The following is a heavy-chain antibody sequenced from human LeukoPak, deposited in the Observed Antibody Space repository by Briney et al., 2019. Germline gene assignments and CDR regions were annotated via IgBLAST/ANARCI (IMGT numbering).Heavy chain of an antibody. V-gene: IGHV3-7*02. Sequence: GGPLRLSCAASGFTFSSIWMSWVRQAPGKGLEWVANIKHDGSETNYVDSVKGRFSISRDNAKNSLHLQMNSLRVEDTAVYYCAKNGGPHGMDVWGLGTTVTVSS. J-gene: IGHJ6*02. D-gene: IGHD3-16*01. CDR1: GFTFSSIW. CDR2: IKHDGSET. CDR3: AKNGGPHGMDV.